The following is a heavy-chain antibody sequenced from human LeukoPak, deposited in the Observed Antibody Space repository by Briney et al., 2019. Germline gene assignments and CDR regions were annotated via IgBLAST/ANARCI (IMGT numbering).Heavy chain of an antibody. CDR1: VYTFTSCD. D-gene: IGHD6-19*01. CDR2: MNPNRGNT. V-gene: IGHV1-8*01. Sequence: ASVTVSFTASVYTFTSCDINWVRQATGQGVEWMGWMNPNRGNTDYVQSFQGRITMTRGISIGTAYMELSNLTSEDTAIYYCTRGSSGRRDNWGQGTLVTV. CDR3: TRGSSGRRDN. J-gene: IGHJ4*02.